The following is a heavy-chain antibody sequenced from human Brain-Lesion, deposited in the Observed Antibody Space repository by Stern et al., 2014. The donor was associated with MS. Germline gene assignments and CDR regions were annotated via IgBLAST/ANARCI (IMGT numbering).Heavy chain of an antibody. Sequence: QVQLMQSGAEVKKPGSSVKVSCKTSGDTLTSFGISWVRQAPGQGLEWMGGIIPFFGNTNYAEKLQGRVTIIADASTSTAYMELSSLRSEDTAVYYCARDNYDNGMDVWGQGTTFTVSS. V-gene: IGHV1-69*01. CDR1: GDTLTSFG. CDR3: ARDNYDNGMDV. CDR2: IIPFFGNT. J-gene: IGHJ6*02.